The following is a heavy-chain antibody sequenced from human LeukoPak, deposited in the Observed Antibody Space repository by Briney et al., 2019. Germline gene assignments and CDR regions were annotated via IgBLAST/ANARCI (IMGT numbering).Heavy chain of an antibody. D-gene: IGHD2-15*01. CDR1: GGSISGYY. Sequence: KPSETLSLTCSVSGGSISGYYWSWIRQPPGKGLEWIGYIYHSGSTYYNPSLKSRVTLSVDRSKNQFSLNLSSVTAADTAVYYCASSLGYCSGGSCYSADYWGQGTLVTVSS. J-gene: IGHJ4*02. CDR2: IYHSGST. V-gene: IGHV4-30-2*01. CDR3: ASSLGYCSGGSCYSADY.